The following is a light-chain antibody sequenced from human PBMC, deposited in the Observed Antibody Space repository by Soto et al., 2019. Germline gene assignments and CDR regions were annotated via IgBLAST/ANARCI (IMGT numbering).Light chain of an antibody. CDR2: WAY. V-gene: IGKV4-1*01. CDR1: QSVLHSSNNKNY. J-gene: IGKJ1*01. CDR3: KQYYTTPQA. Sequence: DIVMTQSPDSLAVSLGETATIDCKSSQSVLHSSNNKNYLAWFQQKSGQPPKLXIYWAYTRESGVHDRFSGSGSETDFTLTIRSLQAEDVAVYYCKQYYTTPQAFGQGTKVDI.